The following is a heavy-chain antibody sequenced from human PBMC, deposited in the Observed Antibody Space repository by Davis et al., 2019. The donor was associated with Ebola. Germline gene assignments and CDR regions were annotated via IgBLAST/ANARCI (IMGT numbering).Heavy chain of an antibody. Sequence: ASVQVSCKLSGYSLTELPMHWVRQPPGKGLEWMGGFDPENGEKMYAQKFQGRVTMTDDTSADTTYMELSSLRSDDTAVYYCATVAGELLDYFDSWGQGTLVTVSS. CDR3: ATVAGELLDYFDS. CDR1: GYSLTELP. D-gene: IGHD1-26*01. J-gene: IGHJ4*02. CDR2: FDPENGEK. V-gene: IGHV1-24*01.